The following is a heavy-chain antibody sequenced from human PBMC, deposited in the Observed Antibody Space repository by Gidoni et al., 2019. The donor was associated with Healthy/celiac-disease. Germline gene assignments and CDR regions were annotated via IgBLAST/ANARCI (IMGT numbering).Heavy chain of an antibody. CDR1: VGSISSGSYY. Sequence: QVQLQASGPGLLKPSQTLSLTCTVSVGSISSGSYYWSWIRQPAGKGLEWIGRIYTSGSTNDNPSLKNRVTISVDTSKNQFSLKLSSVTAADTAVYFCARDRHYDFWSGYSTGFDPWGQGTLVTVSA. CDR3: ARDRHYDFWSGYSTGFDP. D-gene: IGHD3-3*01. V-gene: IGHV4-61*02. J-gene: IGHJ5*02. CDR2: IYTSGST.